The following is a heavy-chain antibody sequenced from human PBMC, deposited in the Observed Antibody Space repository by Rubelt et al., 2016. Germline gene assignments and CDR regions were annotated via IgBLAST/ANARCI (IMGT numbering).Heavy chain of an antibody. V-gene: IGHV3-74*01. J-gene: IGHJ4*02. CDR2: INGDGSST. D-gene: IGHD5-12*01. Sequence: GSLRLSCEASGFTFSSYSMLWVRQDPGKGLVWVLRINGDGSSTSYADSVKGRFTISRDNAKNTLYLQMNSLRAEDTAVYYCARDGGGYTAFDYWGQGTLVTVSS. CDR3: ARDGGGYTAFDY. CDR1: GFTFSSYS.